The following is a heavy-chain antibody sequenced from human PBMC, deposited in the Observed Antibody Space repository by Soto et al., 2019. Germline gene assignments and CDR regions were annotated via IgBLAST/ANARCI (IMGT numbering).Heavy chain of an antibody. CDR2: IYHSGST. Sequence: SETLSLTCAVYGGSFSGYYWSWIRQPPGKGLEWIGYIYHSGSTYYNPSLKSRVTISVDRSKNQFSLKLSSVTAADTAVYYCARVCSSTSCYDYYYYGMDVWGQGTTVTVSS. CDR3: ARVCSSTSCYDYYYYGMDV. D-gene: IGHD2-2*01. CDR1: GGSFSGYY. J-gene: IGHJ6*02. V-gene: IGHV4-34*01.